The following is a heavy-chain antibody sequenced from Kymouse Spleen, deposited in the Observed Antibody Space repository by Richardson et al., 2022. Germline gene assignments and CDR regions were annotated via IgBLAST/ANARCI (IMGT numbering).Heavy chain of an antibody. V-gene: IGHV4-34*01. D-gene: IGHD6-6*01. J-gene: IGHJ3*02. CDR1: GGSFSGYY. CDR2: INHSGST. Sequence: QVQLQQWGAGLLKPSETLSLTCAVYGGSFSGYYWSWIRQPPGKGLEWIGEINHSGSTNYNPSLKSRVTISVDTSKNQFSLKLSSVTAADTAVYYCARRAARLAFDIWGQGTMVTVSS. CDR3: ARRAARLAFDI.